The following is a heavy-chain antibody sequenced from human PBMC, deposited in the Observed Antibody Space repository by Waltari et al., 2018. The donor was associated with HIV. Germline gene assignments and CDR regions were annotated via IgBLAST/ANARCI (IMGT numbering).Heavy chain of an antibody. V-gene: IGHV4-61*03. Sequence: VQLQESGPGLVKPSETLSLTCSVSGDSVSSGRYYWSWLRQPPGKGLEWIGNIDYTGRANYNPSLKTRVTISVDTSKNHFSLKLTSVTAGDTAIYYCARIVASAGLRFDRWGQGSLVTVSS. J-gene: IGHJ5*02. D-gene: IGHD2-21*01. CDR2: IDYTGRA. CDR3: ARIVASAGLRFDR. CDR1: GDSVSSGRYY.